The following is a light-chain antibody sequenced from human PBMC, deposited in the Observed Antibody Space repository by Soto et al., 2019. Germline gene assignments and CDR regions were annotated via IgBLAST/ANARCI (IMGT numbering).Light chain of an antibody. J-gene: IGLJ2*01. Sequence: QPVLTQSPSASASLGASFKLTCTLSSGHSSYAIAWHQQQPEKGPRYLMKLDSDGSHTKGDAIPDRFSGSSSGAERYLTISSLQSEDEADYYCQTWGTGIHVVFGGGTKVTVL. CDR2: LDSDGSH. CDR1: SGHSSYA. CDR3: QTWGTGIHVV. V-gene: IGLV4-69*01.